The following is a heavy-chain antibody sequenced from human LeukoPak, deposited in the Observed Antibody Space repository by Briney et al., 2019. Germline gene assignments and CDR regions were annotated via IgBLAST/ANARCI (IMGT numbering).Heavy chain of an antibody. CDR3: AKGEADCRSSSCYGFDY. Sequence: GGSLRLSCAASGFTFSSYAMSWVRQAPGKGLEWVSAISGSGGNTYYADSVRGRFTISRDNSKNTLFVQMNSLRVEDTAVYYCAKGEADCRSSSCYGFDYWGQGTLVTVSS. CDR1: GFTFSSYA. J-gene: IGHJ4*02. CDR2: ISGSGGNT. D-gene: IGHD2-2*01. V-gene: IGHV3-23*01.